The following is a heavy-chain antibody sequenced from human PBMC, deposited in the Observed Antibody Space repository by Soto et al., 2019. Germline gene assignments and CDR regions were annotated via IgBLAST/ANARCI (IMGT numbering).Heavy chain of an antibody. V-gene: IGHV3-23*01. CDR3: AKNYYFDN. J-gene: IGHJ4*02. CDR1: GFTFSSFA. Sequence: GGSLRLSCVASGFTFSSFAMSWVRQAPGKGLEWVSSINRMDGSTYYADSVKGRLTISRDNSKNTLYLQMSGLRAEDTAVYYCAKNYYFDNWGQGTLVTVSS. CDR2: INRMDGST.